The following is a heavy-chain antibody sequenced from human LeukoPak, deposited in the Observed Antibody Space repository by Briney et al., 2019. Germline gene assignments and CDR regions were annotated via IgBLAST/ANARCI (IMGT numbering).Heavy chain of an antibody. D-gene: IGHD3-10*01. CDR2: ISAYNGNT. CDR1: GYTFTSYG. V-gene: IGHV1-18*01. J-gene: IGHJ6*02. CDR3: ARDTPSLLWFGELFDYYYYGMDV. Sequence: ASVKVSCKASGYTFTSYGISWVRQAPGQGLGWMGWISAYNGNTNYAQKLQGRVTMTTDTSTSTAYMELRSLRSDETAVYYCARDTPSLLWFGELFDYYYYGMDVWGQGTTVTVSS.